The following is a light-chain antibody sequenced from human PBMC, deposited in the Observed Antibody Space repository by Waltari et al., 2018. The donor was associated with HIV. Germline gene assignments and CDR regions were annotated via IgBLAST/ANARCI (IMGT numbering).Light chain of an antibody. J-gene: IGLJ3*02. CDR1: RSTIGSNT. CDR3: ATWDDALSGPV. Sequence: QSVLTQPPSASGTPGQRVIISCSVNRSTIGSNTVNWYQQFSGAAPTLLIYSKNQRPSAVPDRFSGSKSGSAASLAISGLKSEDEADYHCATWDDALSGPVFGAGTKLTV. CDR2: SKN. V-gene: IGLV1-44*01.